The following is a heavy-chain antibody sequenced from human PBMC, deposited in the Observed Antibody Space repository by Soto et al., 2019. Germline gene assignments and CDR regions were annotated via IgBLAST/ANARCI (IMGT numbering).Heavy chain of an antibody. CDR2: VRSKTDGGTA. CDR3: TPDGGSDWSGAHY. V-gene: IGHV3-15*07. CDR1: GFTFTNAW. D-gene: IGHD6-19*01. J-gene: IGHJ4*02. Sequence: EVQLVESGGGLVKPGGSLRLSCAASGFTFTNAWMNWVRQTPGKGLEWVGRVRSKTDGGTADYSAHVKGRFTISRDESKDPMYLQMNSLETEDTGLYDCTPDGGSDWSGAHYWGQGTLVTVSP.